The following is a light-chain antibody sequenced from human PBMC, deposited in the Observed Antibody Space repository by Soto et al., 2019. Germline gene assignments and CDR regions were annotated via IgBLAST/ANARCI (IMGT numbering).Light chain of an antibody. J-gene: IGLJ1*01. CDR3: AAWDDSLNGPV. V-gene: IGLV1-44*01. CDR2: ANN. Sequence: QSVLTQPPSASGTPGQRVTISCSGSSSNIGSNTVNWYQQLPTTAPKLLIYANNQRPSGVPDRFSGSKSGTSASLAISGLQSEDEADCYCAAWDDSLNGPVFGTGTKVTVL. CDR1: SSNIGSNT.